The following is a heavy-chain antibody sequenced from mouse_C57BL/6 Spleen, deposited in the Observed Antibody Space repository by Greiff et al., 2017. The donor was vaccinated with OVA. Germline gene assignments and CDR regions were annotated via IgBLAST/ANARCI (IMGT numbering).Heavy chain of an antibody. V-gene: IGHV3-6*01. CDR2: ISYDGSN. CDR1: GYSITSGYY. J-gene: IGHJ3*01. CDR3: ARGDDYDSFAY. Sequence: EVKLVESGPGLVKPSQSLSLTCSVTGYSITSGYYWNWIRQFPGNKPEWLGYISYDGSNNYNPSLKNRISITRDTSKNQFFLKLNSVTTEDTATYYCARGDDYDSFAYWGQGTLVTVSA. D-gene: IGHD2-4*01.